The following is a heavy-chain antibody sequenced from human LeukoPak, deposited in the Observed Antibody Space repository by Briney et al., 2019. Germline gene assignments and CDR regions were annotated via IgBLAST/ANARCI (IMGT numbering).Heavy chain of an antibody. J-gene: IGHJ5*02. V-gene: IGHV1-18*01. D-gene: IGHD1-26*01. CDR1: GYTFTSYG. CDR2: ISAYNGNT. CDR3: ARGEPVGATTGGWFDP. Sequence: ASVKVSCKASGYTFTSYGISWVRQAPGQGLEWMGWISAYNGNTNYAQELQGRVTMTTDTSTSTAYMELRSLRSDDTAVYYCARGEPVGATTGGWFDPWGQGTLVTVSS.